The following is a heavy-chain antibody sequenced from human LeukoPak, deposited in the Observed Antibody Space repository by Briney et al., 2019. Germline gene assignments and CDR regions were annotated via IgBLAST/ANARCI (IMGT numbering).Heavy chain of an antibody. J-gene: IGHJ4*02. Sequence: PSETLSLTCSVSGGSISSYYWSLIRQPPGKGLEWIGYIYYSGSTNYNPSLKSRVTISVDTSKNQFSLKLSSVTAADTAVYYCARHMGSGWYYFDYWGQGTLVTVSS. CDR2: IYYSGST. CDR3: ARHMGSGWYYFDY. D-gene: IGHD6-19*01. V-gene: IGHV4-59*08. CDR1: GGSISSYY.